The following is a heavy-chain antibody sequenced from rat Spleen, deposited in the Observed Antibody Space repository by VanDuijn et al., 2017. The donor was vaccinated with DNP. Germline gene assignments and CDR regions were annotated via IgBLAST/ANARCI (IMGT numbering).Heavy chain of an antibody. CDR2: INKVSSTI. J-gene: IGHJ2*01. Sequence: EVKLVESGGGLVQPGRSLKLSCAASGFNFNDYWMGWVRQAPGKGLEWIGEINKVSSTINYIPSLKDKFSIYRDNAQNTLYLQMNKLGSEDTAIYYCAKGPNYGGWNDYFDYWGLGVMVTVAS. D-gene: IGHD1-11*01. CDR3: AKGPNYGGWNDYFDY. V-gene: IGHV4-2*01. CDR1: GFNFNDYW.